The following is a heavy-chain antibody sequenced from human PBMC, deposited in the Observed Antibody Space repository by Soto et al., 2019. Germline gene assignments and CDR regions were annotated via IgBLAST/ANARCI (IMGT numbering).Heavy chain of an antibody. D-gene: IGHD3-3*01. V-gene: IGHV4-31*03. CDR2: MYYSGST. CDR3: ARHRGGSGYYPYFDY. Sequence: PSETLSLTCTVSGGSISSGGYYWSWIRQHPGKGLEWIGYMYYSGSTQYNPSLRSRVTMSVDTSKNQFSLKLSSVTAADTAVYYCARHRGGSGYYPYFDYWGQGTLVTVSS. CDR1: GGSISSGGYY. J-gene: IGHJ4*02.